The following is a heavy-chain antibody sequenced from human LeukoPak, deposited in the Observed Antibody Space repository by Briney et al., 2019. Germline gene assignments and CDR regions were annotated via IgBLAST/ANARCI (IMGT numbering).Heavy chain of an antibody. CDR2: ISGSGGST. V-gene: IGHV3-23*01. CDR1: GFTFSRYA. J-gene: IGHJ4*02. D-gene: IGHD1/OR15-1a*01. Sequence: PGGSLRLSCAASGFTFSRYAMSWVRQAPGKGLEWVSVISGSGGSTYYADSVKGRFTISRDNSQNTLFLQMNSLRAEDTAVYYCAKARTHNGITGTIFDYWGQGTLVTVSS. CDR3: AKARTHNGITGTIFDY.